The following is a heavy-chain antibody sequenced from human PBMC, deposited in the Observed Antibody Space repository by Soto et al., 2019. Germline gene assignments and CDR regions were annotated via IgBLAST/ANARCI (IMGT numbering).Heavy chain of an antibody. D-gene: IGHD3-22*01. CDR3: ARGKKVVLRRGPYYYYYGMDV. CDR1: GYTFTGYY. Sequence: ASVKVSCKASGYTFTGYYMHWVRQAPGQGLEWMGWINPNSGGTNYAQKFQGWVTMTRDTSISTAYMELSRLRSDDTAVYYCARGKKVVLRRGPYYYYYGMDVWGQGTTVTVSS. CDR2: INPNSGGT. J-gene: IGHJ6*02. V-gene: IGHV1-2*04.